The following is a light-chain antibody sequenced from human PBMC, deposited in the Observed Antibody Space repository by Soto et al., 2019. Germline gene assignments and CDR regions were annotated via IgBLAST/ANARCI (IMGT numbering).Light chain of an antibody. CDR3: SSFTSSTSYV. J-gene: IGLJ1*01. Sequence: HCDLTNPAYGSGAPRRSLAIFRNGTSSDVGSYNSVSWYQQYPGKAPKLMIHDVNNRPSGISDRFSGSKSGNTASLTISGLQAEDEADYYCSSFTSSTSYVFGTGTKVTVL. V-gene: IGLV2-14*03. CDR1: SSDVGSYNS. CDR2: DVN.